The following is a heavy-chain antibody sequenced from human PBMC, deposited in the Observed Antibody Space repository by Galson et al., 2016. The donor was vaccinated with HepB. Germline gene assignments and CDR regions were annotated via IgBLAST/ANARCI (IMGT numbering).Heavy chain of an antibody. J-gene: IGHJ3*02. CDR3: ARDHYYDSSANAFDM. Sequence: SLRLSCAASGFTFSSYWMIWVRQVPGKGLVWVSRINSDGSSTSYADSVKGRFTISKDNAKNTLYLQMNSLRAEDTAVYYCARDHYYDSSANAFDMWGQGTMVTVSS. CDR1: GFTFSSYW. D-gene: IGHD3-22*01. CDR2: INSDGSST. V-gene: IGHV3-74*01.